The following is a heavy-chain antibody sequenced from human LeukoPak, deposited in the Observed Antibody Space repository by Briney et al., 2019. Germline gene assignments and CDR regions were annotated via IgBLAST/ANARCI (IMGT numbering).Heavy chain of an antibody. CDR3: ARGSSWYGYYYYMDV. V-gene: IGHV4-59*01. Sequence: SGTLSLTCPVSGGSLSSYYWGWVRQPPGKGLEWVGDIYYSGSTNYNPSLKSRVTISVDTSKNQFSLKLSSVTAADTAVYYCARGSSWYGYYYYMDVWGKGTTVTVSS. CDR2: IYYSGST. CDR1: GGSLSSYY. D-gene: IGHD6-13*01. J-gene: IGHJ6*03.